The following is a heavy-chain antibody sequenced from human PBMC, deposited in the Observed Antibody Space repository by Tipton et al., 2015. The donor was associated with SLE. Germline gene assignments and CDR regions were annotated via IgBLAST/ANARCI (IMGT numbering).Heavy chain of an antibody. D-gene: IGHD3-10*01. J-gene: IGHJ3*01. CDR3: ARPDTLVQDAFDV. V-gene: IGHV4-39*01. Sequence: TLSLTCTVSGGSLSNSDYYWGWLRQPPGKTLEWIGGVYYTGSTYSNLSLKSRITMSVDTSKNQFSLKLTSVTAADTAVYYCARPDTLVQDAFDVWGQGTMVTVSS. CDR2: VYYTGST. CDR1: GGSLSNSDYY.